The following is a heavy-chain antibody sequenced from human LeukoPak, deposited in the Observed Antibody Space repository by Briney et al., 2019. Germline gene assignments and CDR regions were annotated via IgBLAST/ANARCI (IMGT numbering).Heavy chain of an antibody. Sequence: PGGSLRLSCAASGFTFSSYSMNWVRQAPGKGLEWVSSISSSSSYIYYADSVKGRFTISRDNAKNSLYLQMNSLRAEDTAVYYCARDPLGYCSSTSCYGGGLFDYWGQGTLVTVPS. J-gene: IGHJ4*02. CDR3: ARDPLGYCSSTSCYGGGLFDY. V-gene: IGHV3-21*01. D-gene: IGHD2-2*03. CDR1: GFTFSSYS. CDR2: ISSSSSYI.